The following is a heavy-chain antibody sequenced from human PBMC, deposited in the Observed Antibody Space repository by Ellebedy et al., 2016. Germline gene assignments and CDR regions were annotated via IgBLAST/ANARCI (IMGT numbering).Heavy chain of an antibody. D-gene: IGHD1-14*01. Sequence: GESLKISCAASGFSFGNYAMTWVRQAPGKGLEWVSAISGIGGSKYYADSVRGRLTISRDNSKSTLHLQLDSLRAEDTAVYYCAKGPFDHYPPYFFDSWGQGTLVTVSS. V-gene: IGHV3-23*01. J-gene: IGHJ4*02. CDR1: GFSFGNYA. CDR3: AKGPFDHYPPYFFDS. CDR2: ISGIGGSK.